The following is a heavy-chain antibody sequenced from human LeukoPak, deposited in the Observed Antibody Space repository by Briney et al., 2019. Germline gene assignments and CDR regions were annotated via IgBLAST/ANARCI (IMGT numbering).Heavy chain of an antibody. J-gene: IGHJ3*02. CDR1: GFTFSTSW. Sequence: GGSLRLSCAASGFTFSTSWMYWVRQAPGKGLVWVSRCDSDGSGTTYVDSVKGRFTVSRDNAKSTLYLQMSSLRAEDTAVYYCATSSVWGGAFNIWGQGTMVTVSS. CDR3: ATSSVWGGAFNI. CDR2: CDSDGSGT. V-gene: IGHV3-74*01. D-gene: IGHD3-16*01.